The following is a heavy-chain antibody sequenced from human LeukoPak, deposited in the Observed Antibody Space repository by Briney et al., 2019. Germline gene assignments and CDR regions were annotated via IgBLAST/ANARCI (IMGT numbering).Heavy chain of an antibody. Sequence: ASVKVSCKASGYTFTSYGISWVRQAPGQGLEWMGWISAYNGNTNYAQKLQGRVTMTTDTSTSTAYMELSSLRSDDTAVYYCARVYNWNLKGPRGGIDYWGQGTLVTVSS. CDR3: ARVYNWNLKGPRGGIDY. J-gene: IGHJ4*02. V-gene: IGHV1-18*01. CDR1: GYTFTSYG. D-gene: IGHD1-7*01. CDR2: ISAYNGNT.